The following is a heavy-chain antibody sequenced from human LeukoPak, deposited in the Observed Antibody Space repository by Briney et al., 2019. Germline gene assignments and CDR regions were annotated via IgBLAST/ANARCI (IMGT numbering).Heavy chain of an antibody. J-gene: IGHJ4*02. CDR2: LYSDGRT. D-gene: IGHD2-15*01. Sequence: PGGSLRLSCAASGFTLSSYAMNWVRQAPGKGLEWVSVLYSDGRTYYADSVKGRFTISRDTSKNTLYLQVNSLRAEDTAVYYCARGGGYYPIDYWGQGTLVTVSS. V-gene: IGHV3-53*01. CDR1: GFTLSSYA. CDR3: ARGGGYYPIDY.